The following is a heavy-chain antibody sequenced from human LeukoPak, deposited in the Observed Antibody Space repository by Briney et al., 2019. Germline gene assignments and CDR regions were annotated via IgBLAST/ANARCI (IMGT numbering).Heavy chain of an antibody. D-gene: IGHD1-1*01. J-gene: IGHJ3*02. V-gene: IGHV3-23*01. CDR3: AKSLFTSATGTGRAFHI. CDR1: GFTFSSYA. Sequence: PGGSLRLSCAASGFTFSSYAMSGVRQAPGKGLEWVSAISGSGDYTYYADPVKGRFTISRDNSKNTLYLQMTSLRAEDTAEYYCAKSLFTSATGTGRAFHIWGQGTMVTVSS. CDR2: ISGSGDYT.